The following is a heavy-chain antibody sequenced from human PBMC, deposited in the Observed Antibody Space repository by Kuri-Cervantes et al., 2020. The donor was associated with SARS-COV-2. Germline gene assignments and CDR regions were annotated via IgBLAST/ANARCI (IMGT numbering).Heavy chain of an antibody. J-gene: IGHJ5*02. CDR1: GDSVSSNSAA. D-gene: IGHD6-13*01. Sequence: LRLSCAISGDSVSSNSAAWNWIRQSPSRGLEWLGRTYYRSKWYNDYAVSVKSRITINPDTSKNQFSLQLNSVTPEDTAVYYCARVYSAAARREFDPWGQGTLVTVSS. CDR3: ARVYSAAARREFDP. V-gene: IGHV6-1*01. CDR2: TYYRSKWYN.